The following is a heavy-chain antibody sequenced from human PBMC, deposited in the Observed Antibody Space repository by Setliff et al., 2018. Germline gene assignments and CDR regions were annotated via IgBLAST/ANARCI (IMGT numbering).Heavy chain of an antibody. CDR2: IYTSGST. CDR1: GGSISSGSYY. Sequence: SDTLSLTCTVSGGSISSGSYYWSWIRQPAGKGLEWIGRIYTSGSTNYNPSLKSRVTISVDTSKNQFSLKLSSVTAADTAVYYCARGGYYNFWSGYYSTQYYYYGMDVWGQGTTVTVSS. D-gene: IGHD3-3*01. V-gene: IGHV4-61*02. J-gene: IGHJ6*02. CDR3: ARGGYYNFWSGYYSTQYYYYGMDV.